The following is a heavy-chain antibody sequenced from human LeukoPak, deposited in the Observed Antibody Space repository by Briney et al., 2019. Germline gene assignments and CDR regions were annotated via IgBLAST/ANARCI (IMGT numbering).Heavy chain of an antibody. J-gene: IGHJ4*03. Sequence: GGSLRLSCAVSGFTLSSYSMNWVRQAPGKGLEWVSLISSDGSYIYYADSVRGRFTISRDNAKNSLYLQMNSLRAEDTAVYFCASPHYCSGSSCCFGYWGQGTLVTVSS. CDR2: ISSDGSYI. CDR1: GFTLSSYS. V-gene: IGHV3-21*01. D-gene: IGHD2-15*01. CDR3: ASPHYCSGSSCCFGY.